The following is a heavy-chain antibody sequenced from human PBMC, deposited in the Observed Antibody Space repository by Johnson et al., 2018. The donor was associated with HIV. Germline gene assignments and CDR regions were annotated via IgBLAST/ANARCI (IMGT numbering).Heavy chain of an antibody. J-gene: IGHJ3*02. D-gene: IGHD3-10*01. Sequence: QVQLVESGGGVVQPGRSLRLSCAASGFTFSSYGMHWVRQAPGKGLEWVEVIWYDGSNKYYADSVKGRFTISRDNAKNSLYLQMNSLRAEDTALYYCAKDSGWGVSAVAFDIWGQGTMVTVSS. CDR3: AKDSGWGVSAVAFDI. V-gene: IGHV3-33*03. CDR1: GFTFSSYG. CDR2: IWYDGSNK.